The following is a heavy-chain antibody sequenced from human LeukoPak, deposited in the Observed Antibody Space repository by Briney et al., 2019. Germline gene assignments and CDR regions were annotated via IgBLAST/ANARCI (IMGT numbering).Heavy chain of an antibody. V-gene: IGHV1-69*04. Sequence: EASVKVSCKASGGTFSSYAISWVRQAPGQGLEWMGRIIPILGIANYAQKFQGRVTITADKSTSTAYMELSSLRSEDTAVYYCARDYSTAAADLNFQHWGQGTLVTASS. D-gene: IGHD6-13*01. J-gene: IGHJ1*01. CDR1: GGTFSSYA. CDR3: ARDYSTAAADLNFQH. CDR2: IIPILGIA.